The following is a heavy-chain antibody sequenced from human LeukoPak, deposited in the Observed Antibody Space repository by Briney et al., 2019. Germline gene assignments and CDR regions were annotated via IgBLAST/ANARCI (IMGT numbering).Heavy chain of an antibody. D-gene: IGHD6-19*01. CDR1: GGSISTNS. CDR3: ARGSEQWPTYFDY. CDR2: VYPCGRP. Sequence: PADTLSLTCTVSGGSISTNSWSWIRQPAGKGLEWIGHVYPCGRPNFTPSLRSRVTMPVDTSKNQISLKLSSVTAADTAVYYCARGSEQWPTYFDYWGLGTQVTVSS. V-gene: IGHV4-4*07. J-gene: IGHJ4*02.